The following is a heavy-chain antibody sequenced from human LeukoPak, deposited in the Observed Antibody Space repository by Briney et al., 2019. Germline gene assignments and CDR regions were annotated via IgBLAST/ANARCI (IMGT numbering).Heavy chain of an antibody. V-gene: IGHV1-2*02. D-gene: IGHD3-22*01. CDR3: ARDGVGYYDGSGYYYFQH. CDR1: GYTFTGYY. J-gene: IGHJ1*01. Sequence: GASVKVSCKASGYTFTGYYMHWVRQAPGHGLEWMGWINPNSGGTNYAQKFQGRVTMTRDTSISTAYMELSRLRSDDTAVYYCARDGVGYYDGSGYYYFQHWGQGTLVTVSS. CDR2: INPNSGGT.